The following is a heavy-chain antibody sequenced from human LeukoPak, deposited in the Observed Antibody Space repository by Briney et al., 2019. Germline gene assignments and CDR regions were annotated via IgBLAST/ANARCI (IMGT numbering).Heavy chain of an antibody. CDR3: ASVLWGSGSLGAFDI. Sequence: GGSLRLSYAASGFTFSSYWMSWVRQAPGKGLEWVANIKQDGSEKYYVDSVKGRFTISRDNAKNSLYLQMNSLRAEDTAVYYCASVLWGSGSLGAFDIWGQGTMVTVSS. J-gene: IGHJ3*02. CDR1: GFTFSSYW. D-gene: IGHD1-26*01. CDR2: IKQDGSEK. V-gene: IGHV3-7*01.